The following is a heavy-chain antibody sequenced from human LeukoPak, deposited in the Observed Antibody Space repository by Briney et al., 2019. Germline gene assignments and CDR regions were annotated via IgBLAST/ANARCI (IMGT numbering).Heavy chain of an antibody. Sequence: SETLSLTCTVSGGSISSGDYYWSCIRQPPGKGLEWIGYIYYSGSTYYNPSLKSRVTISVDTSKNQFSLKLSSVTAADTAVYYCARANDFWSSFDYWGQGTLVTVSS. CDR1: GGSISSGDYY. V-gene: IGHV4-30-4*08. CDR3: ARANDFWSSFDY. CDR2: IYYSGST. D-gene: IGHD3-3*01. J-gene: IGHJ4*02.